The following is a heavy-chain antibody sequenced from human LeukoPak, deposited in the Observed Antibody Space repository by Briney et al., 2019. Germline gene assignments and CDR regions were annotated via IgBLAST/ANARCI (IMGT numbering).Heavy chain of an antibody. V-gene: IGHV1-2*02. D-gene: IGHD5-12*01. CDR2: ITPNSGGT. J-gene: IGHJ4*02. CDR1: GYTFTGYY. CDR3: ARYLPGYDGFVDY. Sequence: ASVKVSCTASGYTFTGYYMHWVRQAPGQQREWMGGITPNSGGTNYAQKFQGRVTMTTDTSTSTAYKELSSLRSDDTNVYYCARYLPGYDGFVDYWGQGTLVTVSS.